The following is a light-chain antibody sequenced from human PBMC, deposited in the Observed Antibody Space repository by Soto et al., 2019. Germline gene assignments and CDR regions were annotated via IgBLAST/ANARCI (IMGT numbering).Light chain of an antibody. J-gene: IGLJ2*01. CDR3: AAWDDSLNGPSVV. CDR2: SNN. CDR1: SSNIGSNT. V-gene: IGLV1-44*01. Sequence: QSVLTQPPSASGTPGQRVTISCSGSSSNIGSNTVNWYQQLPGTAPKLLIYSNNQRPSGVPDRFSGSKSGTSASLALSGLQSEDEADYYCAAWDDSLNGPSVVFGGGTKLTVL.